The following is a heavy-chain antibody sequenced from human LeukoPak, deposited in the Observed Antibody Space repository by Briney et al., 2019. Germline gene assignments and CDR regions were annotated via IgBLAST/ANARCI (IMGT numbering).Heavy chain of an antibody. CDR3: AKDYGDYEVPWYFDL. CDR2: IRYDGSNK. V-gene: IGHV3-30*02. Sequence: PGGSLRLSCAASGFTFSSYGMHWVRQAPGKGLEWVAFIRYDGSNKYYADSVKGRFTISRDNSKNTLYLQMNSLRAEDTAVYYCAKDYGDYEVPWYFDLWGRGTLVTVSS. CDR1: GFTFSSYG. D-gene: IGHD4-17*01. J-gene: IGHJ2*01.